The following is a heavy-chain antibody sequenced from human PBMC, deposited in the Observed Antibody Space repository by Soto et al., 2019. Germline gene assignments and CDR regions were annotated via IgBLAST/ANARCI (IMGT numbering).Heavy chain of an antibody. J-gene: IGHJ6*03. CDR1: GYTFTSYD. Sequence: QVQLVQSGAEVKKPGASVKVSCKASGYTFTSYDINWVRQATGQGLEWMGWMNPNSGNTGYAQKFQGRVTMTRNNSRSTAYMERSSLRSEDTAVYYCARGRPYYDFWSGYYWGNYYYYYMDVWGKGTTVTVSS. D-gene: IGHD3-3*01. V-gene: IGHV1-8*01. CDR2: MNPNSGNT. CDR3: ARGRPYYDFWSGYYWGNYYYYYMDV.